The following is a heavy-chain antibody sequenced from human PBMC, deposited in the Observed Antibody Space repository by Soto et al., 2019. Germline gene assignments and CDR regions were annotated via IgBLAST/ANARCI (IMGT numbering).Heavy chain of an antibody. V-gene: IGHV4-34*01. CDR3: ARGDTVHYGMDV. D-gene: IGHD4-4*01. CDR2: INHSGST. CDR1: GGSFSGYC. J-gene: IGHJ6*02. Sequence: LEILSLTCAVYGGSFSGYCWSWIRQPPGKGLEWIGEINHSGSTNYNPSLKSRVTISVDTSKNQFSLKLSSVTAADTAVYYCARGDTVHYGMDVWGQGTTVTVS.